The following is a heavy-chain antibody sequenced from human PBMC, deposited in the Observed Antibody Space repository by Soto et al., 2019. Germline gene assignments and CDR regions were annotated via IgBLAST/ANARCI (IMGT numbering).Heavy chain of an antibody. CDR1: GFSLNTRAVG. CDR2: INWNEDE. Sequence: QITLKESGPTLVKPTQTLTLTCTFSGFSLNTRAVGVGWIRQPPGKALEWLALINWNEDERYSPSRKARLTITKDPARKSVVLTMTNVDPVETAAYYCAPRHDQGGLDIWGPGTTVTVST. CDR3: APRHDQGGLDI. D-gene: IGHD2-15*01. V-gene: IGHV2-5*01. J-gene: IGHJ3*02.